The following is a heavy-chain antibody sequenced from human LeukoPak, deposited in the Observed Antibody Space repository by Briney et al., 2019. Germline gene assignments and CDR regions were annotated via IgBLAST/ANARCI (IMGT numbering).Heavy chain of an antibody. CDR3: ARARGLYYYGSGSYLGY. V-gene: IGHV4-34*01. Sequence: SETLSLTCAVYGGSFSGYYWSWIRQPPGKGLEWIGEINHSGSTNYNPSLKSRVTISADTSKNQFSLKLSSVTAADTAVYYCARARGLYYYGSGSYLGYWGQGTLVTVSS. D-gene: IGHD3-10*01. CDR1: GGSFSGYY. CDR2: INHSGST. J-gene: IGHJ4*02.